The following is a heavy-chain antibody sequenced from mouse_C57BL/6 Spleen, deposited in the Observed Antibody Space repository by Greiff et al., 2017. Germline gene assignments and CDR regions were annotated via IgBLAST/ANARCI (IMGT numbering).Heavy chain of an antibody. D-gene: IGHD1-1*01. V-gene: IGHV1-59*01. J-gene: IGHJ2*01. CDR1: GYTFTSYW. CDR3: ARGTGSSYDYFDY. Sequence: QVQLQQPGAELVRPGTSVKLSCKASGYTFTSYWMHWVKQRPGQGLEWIGVIDPSDSYTNYNQKFKGKATLTVNTSSSTAYMQLSSLTSEDSAVYYGARGTGSSYDYFDYWGKGTTLTVSS. CDR2: IDPSDSYT.